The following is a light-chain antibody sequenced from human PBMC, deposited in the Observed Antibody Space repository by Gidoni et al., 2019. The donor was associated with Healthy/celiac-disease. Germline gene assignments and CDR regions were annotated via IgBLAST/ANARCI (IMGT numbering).Light chain of an antibody. CDR1: QSVSSN. CDR3: QQYNNLLPYS. J-gene: IGKJ2*03. Sequence: EIVMTQSPATLSVSPGERATLSCRASQSVSSNFAWYQQKPGQNPRLLLYGASTRATGMPARFSGSGSGTEFTITIISMQSEDFAVYYCQQYNNLLPYSFGQGTKLEIK. CDR2: GAS. V-gene: IGKV3-15*01.